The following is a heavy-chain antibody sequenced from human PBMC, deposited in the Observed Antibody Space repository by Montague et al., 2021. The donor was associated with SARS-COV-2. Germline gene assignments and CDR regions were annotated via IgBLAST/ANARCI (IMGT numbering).Heavy chain of an antibody. CDR2: INHSGST. CDR1: TEAFNGYY. Sequence: SETLSLTCAVYTEAFNGYYWTWIRQPPGKGLEWIGEINHSGSTNYNPSLKSRVTISVDTSKNQFSLKLSSVTAADTAVYYCARGRTGTTFYYYYYYGMDVWGQGTTVTVSS. D-gene: IGHD1-7*01. CDR3: ARGRTGTTFYYYYYYGMDV. J-gene: IGHJ6*02. V-gene: IGHV4-34*01.